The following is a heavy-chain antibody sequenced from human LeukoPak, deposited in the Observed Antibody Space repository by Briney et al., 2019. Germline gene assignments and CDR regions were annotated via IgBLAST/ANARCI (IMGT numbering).Heavy chain of an antibody. J-gene: IGHJ4*02. V-gene: IGHV1-2*06. D-gene: IGHD3-22*01. Sequence: ASVKVSCKASGYAFTGYYMHWLRQAPGQGLEWMGRINPNSGGTNYAQKFQGRVTMTRDTSISTAYMELSRLRSDDTAVYYCARVRRRIGYYYDSSGYYYFDYWGQGTLVTVSA. CDR1: GYAFTGYY. CDR2: INPNSGGT. CDR3: ARVRRRIGYYYDSSGYYYFDY.